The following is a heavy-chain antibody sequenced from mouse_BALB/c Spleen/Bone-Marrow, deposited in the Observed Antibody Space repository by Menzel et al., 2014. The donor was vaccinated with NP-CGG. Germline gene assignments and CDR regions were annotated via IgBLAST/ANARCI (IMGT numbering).Heavy chain of an antibody. CDR1: GFTFSTYA. CDR2: ISSSGSYT. CDR3: SRLRTITTYFDD. Sequence: DVKLQESGGGLAKPGGSLQLSCAASGFTFSTYAMSWVRQTPEKRLEWVATISSSGSYTYYPDSVKGRFTISRDNAKNTLYLQMSSLRSEDTAMFYCSRLRTITTYFDDWGAGTTVTVSS. V-gene: IGHV5-9-3*01. D-gene: IGHD2-4*01. J-gene: IGHJ1*01.